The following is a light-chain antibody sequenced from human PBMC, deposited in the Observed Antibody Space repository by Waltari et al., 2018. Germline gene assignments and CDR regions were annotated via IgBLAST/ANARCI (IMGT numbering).Light chain of an antibody. V-gene: IGKV3-11*01. J-gene: IGKJ2*01. Sequence: EIVLTQSPATLSLSPGERATLSCRASQSVSSYLAWYQQKPGQAPRLLIYGASNRATGIPARFNGSGSGTDFTLTISSLEPEDFAVYYCQQRSNWYTFGQGTKLEI. CDR1: QSVSSY. CDR2: GAS. CDR3: QQRSNWYT.